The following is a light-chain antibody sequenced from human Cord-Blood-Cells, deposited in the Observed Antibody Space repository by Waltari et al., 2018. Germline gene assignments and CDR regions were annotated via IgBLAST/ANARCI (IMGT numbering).Light chain of an antibody. CDR3: MQALQTPPYS. V-gene: IGKV2-28*01. Sequence: DIVMTQSPLSLPVTPGEPASISCRSSQSLLHSNGYNYLDWYLQKPGQSPQLLIYLGSNRASGVPGRFSGRGSGTDFTLKISRVEAEDVGVYYCMQALQTPPYSFGQGTKLEIK. CDR2: LGS. J-gene: IGKJ2*03. CDR1: QSLLHSNGYNY.